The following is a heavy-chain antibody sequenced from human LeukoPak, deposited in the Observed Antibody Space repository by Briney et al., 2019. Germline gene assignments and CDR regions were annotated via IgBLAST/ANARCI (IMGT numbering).Heavy chain of an antibody. D-gene: IGHD3-22*01. CDR1: GFTFSSYS. CDR3: ARPHLGYDSSSDY. Sequence: GGSLRLSCAASGFTFSSYSMNWVRQAPGKGLGWVSSISSSSSYIYYADSVKGRFTISRDNAKNSLYLQMNSLRAEDTAVYYCARPHLGYDSSSDYWGQGTLVTVSS. CDR2: ISSSSSYI. J-gene: IGHJ4*02. V-gene: IGHV3-21*01.